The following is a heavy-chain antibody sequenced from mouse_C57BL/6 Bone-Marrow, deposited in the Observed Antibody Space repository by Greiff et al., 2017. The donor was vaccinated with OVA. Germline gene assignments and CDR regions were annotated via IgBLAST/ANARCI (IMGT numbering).Heavy chain of an antibody. V-gene: IGHV5-9-1*02. D-gene: IGHD3-2*02. Sequence: EVQGVESGEGLVKPGGSLKLSCAASGFTFSSYAMSWVRQTPEKRLEWVAYISSGGDYIYYADTVKGRFTISRDNARNTLYLQMSSLKSEDTAMYYCTRRGDSSGYLDYWGQGTTLTVSS. CDR2: ISSGGDYI. J-gene: IGHJ2*01. CDR1: GFTFSSYA. CDR3: TRRGDSSGYLDY.